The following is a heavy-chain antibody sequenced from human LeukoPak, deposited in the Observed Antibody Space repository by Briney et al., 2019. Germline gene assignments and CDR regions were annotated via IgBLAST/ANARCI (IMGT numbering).Heavy chain of an antibody. D-gene: IGHD3-22*01. CDR3: AKRAVVIRVILVGFHKEAYYFDS. CDR2: ISDSGGRT. CDR1: GITLSNYG. J-gene: IGHJ4*02. Sequence: GGSLRLSSAVSGITLSNYGMSWVRQAPVKGLEWVAGISDSGGRTNYADSVKGRVTISRDNPKNTLYLQMNSLRAEDTAVYFCAKRAVVIRVILVGFHKEAYYFDSWGQGALVTVSS. V-gene: IGHV3-23*01.